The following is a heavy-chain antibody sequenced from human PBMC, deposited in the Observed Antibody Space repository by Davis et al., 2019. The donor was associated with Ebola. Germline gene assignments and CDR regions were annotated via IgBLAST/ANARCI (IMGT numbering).Heavy chain of an antibody. CDR3: TRHCTSCWYASELVFDH. CDR1: GYTLNKLS. J-gene: IGHJ4*02. V-gene: IGHV1-24*01. CDR2: FDPKYGEP. Sequence: AASVKVSCKVSGYTLNKLSVHWVRQAPGKGLEWMGCFDPKYGEPIYAEKFQGRLTLTEDTSTDTAYMELSSLRSEDTAVYYCTRHCTSCWYASELVFDHWGQGTLVTVSS. D-gene: IGHD2-2*01.